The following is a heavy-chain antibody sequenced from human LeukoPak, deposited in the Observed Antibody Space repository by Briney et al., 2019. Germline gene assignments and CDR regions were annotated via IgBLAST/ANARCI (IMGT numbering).Heavy chain of an antibody. D-gene: IGHD6-13*01. Sequence: PSQTLSLTCTVSGGSISSGDYYWSWIRQPPGKGLEWIGYIYYSGSTYYNPSLKSRVTISVDTSKNQFSLKLSSVTAADTAVYYCARGIAEAATADYFDYWGQGTLVTVSS. CDR1: GGSISSGDYY. V-gene: IGHV4-30-4*01. CDR3: ARGIAEAATADYFDY. J-gene: IGHJ4*02. CDR2: IYYSGST.